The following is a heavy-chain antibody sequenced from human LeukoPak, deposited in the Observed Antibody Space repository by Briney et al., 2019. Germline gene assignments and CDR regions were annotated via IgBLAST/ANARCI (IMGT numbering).Heavy chain of an antibody. J-gene: IGHJ5*02. CDR2: IYYSGST. CDR1: GGSISSYY. CDR3: ARGQVIRNWIPSKHWFDP. D-gene: IGHD1-1*01. V-gene: IGHV4-59*08. Sequence: PSETLSLTCTVSGGSISSYYWSWFRQPPGKGLEWIGYIYYSGSTNYNPSLKSRVTISVDTSKNQFSLKLSPVTAADTAVYYCARGQVIRNWIPSKHWFDPWGQGTLVTVSS.